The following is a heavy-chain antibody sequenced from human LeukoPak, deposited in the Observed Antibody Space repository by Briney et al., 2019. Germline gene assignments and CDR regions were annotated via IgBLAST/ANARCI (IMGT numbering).Heavy chain of an antibody. CDR3: ARDSDWAFDY. CDR1: GFPFSSYW. D-gene: IGHD3-9*01. Sequence: GGSLRLSCVASGFPFSSYWMTWVRQAPGKGLEWVANIKQDGSKKSYVDSVKGRFTISRDNAKNSLYLQMNDLKAEDTAVYYCARDSDWAFDYWGQGSLVTVSS. CDR2: IKQDGSKK. V-gene: IGHV3-7*01. J-gene: IGHJ4*02.